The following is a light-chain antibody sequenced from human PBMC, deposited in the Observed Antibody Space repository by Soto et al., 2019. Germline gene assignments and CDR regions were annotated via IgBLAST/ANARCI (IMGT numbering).Light chain of an antibody. CDR3: QVWDSSTVV. Sequence: SYELAQPLSVSVALGQTARITCGGNNIESKNVHWYQQKPGQAPVLVIYRNYNRPSGIPERFSGSISGNTATLIISRAQAGDEADYYCQVWDSSTVVFGGGTKVTVL. CDR2: RNY. J-gene: IGLJ2*01. CDR1: NIESKN. V-gene: IGLV3-9*01.